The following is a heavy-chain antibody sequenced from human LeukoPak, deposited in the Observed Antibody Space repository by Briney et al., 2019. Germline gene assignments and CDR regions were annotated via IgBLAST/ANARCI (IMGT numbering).Heavy chain of an antibody. J-gene: IGHJ5*02. CDR2: ISAYNGNT. V-gene: IGHV1-18*01. D-gene: IGHD2-2*02. Sequence: GASEKVSCKASGYTFTSYGISWVRQAPGQGLEWMGWISAYNGNTNYAQKLQGRVTMTTDTSTSTAYMELRSLRSDDTAVYYCARVEVYCSSTSCYTLGWFDPWGQGTLVTVSS. CDR3: ARVEVYCSSTSCYTLGWFDP. CDR1: GYTFTSYG.